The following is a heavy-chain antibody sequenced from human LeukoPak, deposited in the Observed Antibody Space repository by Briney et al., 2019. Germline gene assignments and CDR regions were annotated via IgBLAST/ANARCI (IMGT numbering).Heavy chain of an antibody. V-gene: IGHV3-33*01. CDR2: IWYDGSNE. D-gene: IGHD1-26*01. CDR1: GLPFSGYG. CDR3: ARDGGSFPGNWFDP. Sequence: PGGSLRLSCAASGLPFSGYGMHWVRQAPGKGLEWVAMIWYDGSNEYYADSVKGRFTVSRDNSKKTLYLQMNSLRAEDTAVYYCARDGGSFPGNWFDPWGQGTLVIVSS. J-gene: IGHJ5*02.